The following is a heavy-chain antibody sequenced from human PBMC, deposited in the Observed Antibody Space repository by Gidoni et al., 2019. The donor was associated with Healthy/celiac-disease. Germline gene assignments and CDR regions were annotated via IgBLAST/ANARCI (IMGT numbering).Heavy chain of an antibody. V-gene: IGHV3-7*01. CDR2: IKQDGSEK. Sequence: EVQLVESGGGLVQPGGSLRLSCAASGFTFSSYWMSWVRQAPGKGLGWVANIKQDGSEKYYVDSVKGRFTISRDNAKNSLYLQMNSLRAEDTAVYYCARTHVAAAGTASYGMDVWGQGTTVTVSS. D-gene: IGHD6-13*01. J-gene: IGHJ6*02. CDR1: GFTFSSYW. CDR3: ARTHVAAAGTASYGMDV.